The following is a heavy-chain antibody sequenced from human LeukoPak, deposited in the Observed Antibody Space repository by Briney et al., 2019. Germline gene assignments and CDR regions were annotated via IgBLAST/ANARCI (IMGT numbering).Heavy chain of an antibody. J-gene: IGHJ5*02. CDR2: IYYSGST. CDR3: ARDLRSSSWGRGNWFDP. V-gene: IGHV4-31*03. D-gene: IGHD6-13*01. CDR1: GGSISSGGYY. Sequence: PSETLSLTCTVSGGSISSGGYYWSWIRQHPGKGLEWIGYIYYSGSTYYNPSLKSRVTISVDTSKNQFSLKLSSVTAADTAVYYCARDLRSSSWGRGNWFDPWGQGTLVTVSS.